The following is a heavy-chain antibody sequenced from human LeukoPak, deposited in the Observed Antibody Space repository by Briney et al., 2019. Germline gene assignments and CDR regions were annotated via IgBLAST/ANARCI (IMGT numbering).Heavy chain of an antibody. CDR3: ARAPTVLVGYCSSSSCQADY. CDR2: IDPSSTYI. D-gene: IGHD2-2*01. Sequence: GGSLRLSCAASGFTFRSYSMNWVRQAPGKGLEWVSAIDPSSTYIYYADSVKGRFTISRDNAENSLYLQMNSLRVEDTAVCYCARAPTVLVGYCSSSSCQADYWGQGTLVTVSS. J-gene: IGHJ4*02. V-gene: IGHV3-21*01. CDR1: GFTFRSYS.